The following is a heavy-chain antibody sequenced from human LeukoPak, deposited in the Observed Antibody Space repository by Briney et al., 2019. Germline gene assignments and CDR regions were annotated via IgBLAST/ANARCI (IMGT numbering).Heavy chain of an antibody. V-gene: IGHV4-59*08. CDR1: GGSISSYH. CDR2: IQYSGST. CDR3: ASLIYDSSGYYFDK. D-gene: IGHD3-22*01. J-gene: IGHJ4*02. Sequence: SETLSLTCTVSGGSISSYHWSWIRQSPGKGLEWMGYIQYSGSTNRNPSLKSRVTISVDTSKNQFSLKLSSVAAADTAVYYCASLIYDSSGYYFDKWGQGTLVTVSS.